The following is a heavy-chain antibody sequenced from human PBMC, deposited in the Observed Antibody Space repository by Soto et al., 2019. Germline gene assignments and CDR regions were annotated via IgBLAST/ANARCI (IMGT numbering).Heavy chain of an antibody. CDR2: ISYDGSNK. CDR1: GFTFSSYA. V-gene: IGHV3-30-3*01. CDR3: ARETSGSTSPMDY. Sequence: QVQLVESGGGVVQPGRSLRLSCAASGFTFSSYAMHWVRQAPVKGLEWVAVISYDGSNKYYADSVKGRFTISRDNSKNTLYLQMNSLRAEDTAVYYSARETSGSTSPMDYWGQGTLCTFSS. D-gene: IGHD1-26*01. J-gene: IGHJ4*02.